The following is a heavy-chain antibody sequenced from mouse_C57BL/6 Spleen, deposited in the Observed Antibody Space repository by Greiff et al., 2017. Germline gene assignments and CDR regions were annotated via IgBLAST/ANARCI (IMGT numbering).Heavy chain of an antibody. J-gene: IGHJ2*01. CDR1: GYTSTDYY. CDR2: INPYNGGT. D-gene: IGHD2-1*01. CDR3: ARKGGIYYGNYEDFDY. Sequence: EVQLQQSGPVLVKLGASVKMSCKASGYTSTDYYMNWVKQSHGKSLEWIGVINPYNGGTSYNQKFKGKATLTVDKSSSTAYMELNSLTSEDSAVYYCARKGGIYYGNYEDFDYWGQGTTLTVSS. V-gene: IGHV1-19*01.